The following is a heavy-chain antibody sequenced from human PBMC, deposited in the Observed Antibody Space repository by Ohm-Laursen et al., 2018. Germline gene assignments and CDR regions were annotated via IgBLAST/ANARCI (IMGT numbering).Heavy chain of an antibody. Sequence: SLRLSCAAPGFTLFSYSMNWVRQAPGKGLEWVSSISSSSSYIYYADSVKGRFTISRDNVKNSVYLQMNSLRAEDTAVYYCARDRHDFWSGYYDYWGQGTLVTVSS. CDR1: GFTLFSYS. CDR2: ISSSSSYI. CDR3: ARDRHDFWSGYYDY. V-gene: IGHV3-21*01. J-gene: IGHJ4*02. D-gene: IGHD3-3*01.